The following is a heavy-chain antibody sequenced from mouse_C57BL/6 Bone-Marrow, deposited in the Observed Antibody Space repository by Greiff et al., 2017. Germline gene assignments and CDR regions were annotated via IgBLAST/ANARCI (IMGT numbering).Heavy chain of an antibody. J-gene: IGHJ3*01. CDR2: IWSGGST. CDR3: ARNGVYYVPFAY. Sequence: QVQLQQSGPGLVQPSQSLSITCTVSGFSLTSYGVHWVRQSPGKGLEWLGVIWSGGSTDYNAAFISRRSISKDNSKSQVFFKMNSLQADDTAIYYCARNGVYYVPFAYWGQGTLVTVSA. CDR1: GFSLTSYG. V-gene: IGHV2-2*01. D-gene: IGHD1-1*01.